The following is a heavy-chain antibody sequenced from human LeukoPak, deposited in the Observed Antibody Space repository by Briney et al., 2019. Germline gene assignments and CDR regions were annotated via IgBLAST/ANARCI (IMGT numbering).Heavy chain of an antibody. J-gene: IGHJ4*02. Sequence: GGSLRLSCAASGFTFSKYWMHWVRQVPGKGLVWASRINPDASSTIYADSVKGRFTISRDNARNTLYLEINSLRAEDTAVYYCAAGVWGSIDYWGQGTLVTVSS. D-gene: IGHD3-16*01. CDR3: AAGVWGSIDY. V-gene: IGHV3-74*01. CDR1: GFTFSKYW. CDR2: INPDASST.